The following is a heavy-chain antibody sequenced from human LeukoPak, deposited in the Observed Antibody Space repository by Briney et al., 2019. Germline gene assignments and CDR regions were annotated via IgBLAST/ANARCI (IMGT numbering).Heavy chain of an antibody. CDR2: ISANNDNT. J-gene: IGHJ5*02. Sequence: ASVKVSCKASGYTFTNYGISWVRQAPGQGLGWMGWISANNDNTNYGQKLQGRVTMTTDTSTTTAYMELRSLRSEDTAVYYCARDRGYSSGWSWFDPWGQGTLVTVSS. D-gene: IGHD6-19*01. V-gene: IGHV1-18*01. CDR1: GYTFTNYG. CDR3: ARDRGYSSGWSWFDP.